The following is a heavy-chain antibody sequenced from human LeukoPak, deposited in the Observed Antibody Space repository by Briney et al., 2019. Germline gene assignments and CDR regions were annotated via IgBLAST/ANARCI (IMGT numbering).Heavy chain of an antibody. D-gene: IGHD1-26*01. CDR1: DVTLCTYG. V-gene: IGHV3-33*01. Sequence: GGSLRQSCASCDVTLCTYGMHWVRPAPGKGLEWVAVIWSDGRKKYHADSVEGRFTISRGNSKNTLYLQMNSLRAEDTAVYYCATDRGSSPVDYWGRGTEVTVS. CDR3: ATDRGSSPVDY. CDR2: IWSDGRKK. J-gene: IGHJ4*02.